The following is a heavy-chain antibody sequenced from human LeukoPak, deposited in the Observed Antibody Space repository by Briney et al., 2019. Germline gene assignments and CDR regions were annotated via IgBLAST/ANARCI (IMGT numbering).Heavy chain of an antibody. J-gene: IGHJ3*02. V-gene: IGHV3-33*01. D-gene: IGHD1-26*01. CDR2: IWYDGSNK. CDR1: GFTFSSYG. Sequence: GGSLRLSCAASGFTFSSYGMHWVRQAPGKGLEWVAVIWYDGSNKYYADSVKGRFTISRDNSKNTLYLQMNSLRVEDTAVYYCARSRSGSYSIWGQGTMLTVSS. CDR3: ARSRSGSYSI.